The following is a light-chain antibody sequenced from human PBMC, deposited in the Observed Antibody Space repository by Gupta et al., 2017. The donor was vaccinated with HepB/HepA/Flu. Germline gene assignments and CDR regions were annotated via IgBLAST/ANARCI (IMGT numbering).Light chain of an antibody. V-gene: IGLV4-60*03. CDR3: ETWDRKV. CDR1: SGHSTYI. Sequence: QPVLTQSSSASASLGSSVKLTCTLSSGHSTYIIAWHQQQPGKAPRYLMKLEGSGTYNKGSGVPDRFSGSSSGADLYLTISNPQSEDEADYYCETWDRKVFGGGTKLTVL. CDR2: LEGSGTY. J-gene: IGLJ2*01.